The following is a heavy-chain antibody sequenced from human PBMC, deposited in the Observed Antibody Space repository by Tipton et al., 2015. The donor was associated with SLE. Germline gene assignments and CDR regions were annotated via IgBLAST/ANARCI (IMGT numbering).Heavy chain of an antibody. D-gene: IGHD2-21*01. CDR2: ISGGGGST. CDR3: AKDRYCGGGTCFASYFDL. V-gene: IGHV3-23*01. CDR1: GFTFRTYA. J-gene: IGHJ4*02. Sequence: SLRLSCAASGFTFRTYAMAWVRQSPGKGLEWVSLISGGGGSTHHADSVRGRFTISRDNSKNTLSLQLNTLRADGTAIYYCAKDRYCGGGTCFASYFDLWGQGTPVTVSS.